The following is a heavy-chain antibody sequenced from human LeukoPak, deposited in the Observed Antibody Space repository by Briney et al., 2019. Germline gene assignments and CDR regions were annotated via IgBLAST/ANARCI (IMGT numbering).Heavy chain of an antibody. CDR3: ARDRYGDYPDAFDI. D-gene: IGHD4-17*01. J-gene: IGHJ3*02. V-gene: IGHV4-59*01. CDR2: IYYSGST. CDR1: GGSISSYY. Sequence: PSETLSLTCTVSGGSISSYYWSWIRQPPGKGLEWIGYIYYSGSTNYNPSLKSRVTISVDTSKNQFSLKLSSVTAADTAVYYCARDRYGDYPDAFDIWGQGTMVTVSS.